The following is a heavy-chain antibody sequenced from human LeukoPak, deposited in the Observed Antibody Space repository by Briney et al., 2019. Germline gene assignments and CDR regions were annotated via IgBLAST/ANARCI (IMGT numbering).Heavy chain of an antibody. CDR2: ISYDGSNK. D-gene: IGHD3-10*02. Sequence: GGSLRLSCAASGFTFSSYEMNWVRQAPGKGLEWVAVISYDGSNKDYADSVKGRFTISRDNSKNTLYLQMNSLRAEDTAVYYCAELGITMIGGVWGKGTTVTISS. CDR3: AELGITMIGGV. J-gene: IGHJ6*04. CDR1: GFTFSSYE. V-gene: IGHV3-30*04.